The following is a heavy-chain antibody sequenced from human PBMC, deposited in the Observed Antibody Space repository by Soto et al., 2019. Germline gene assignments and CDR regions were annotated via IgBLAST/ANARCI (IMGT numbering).Heavy chain of an antibody. J-gene: IGHJ1*01. CDR1: GFTFSSYA. CDR3: AKDRGSSLSHPPREYFQH. Sequence: GGSLRLSCAASGFTFSSYAMSWVRQAPGKGLEWVSAISGSGGSTYYADSVKGRFTISRDNSKNTLYLQMNSLRAEDTAVYYCAKDRGSSLSHPPREYFQHWGQGTLVTVSS. CDR2: ISGSGGST. V-gene: IGHV3-23*01. D-gene: IGHD6-13*01.